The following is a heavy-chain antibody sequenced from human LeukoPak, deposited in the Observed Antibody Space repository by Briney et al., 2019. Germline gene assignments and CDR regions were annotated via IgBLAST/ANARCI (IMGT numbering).Heavy chain of an antibody. CDR3: AMRPYNWNDDGNIDY. CDR2: MNPNSGYT. D-gene: IGHD1-20*01. J-gene: IGHJ4*02. CDR1: GYTFTSYD. Sequence: GASVKVSCEASGYTFTSYDINWVRQATGQGLEWMGWMNPNSGYTGYAQKFQGRVTMTRNTSITTAYMELSSLRSADTAVYYCAMRPYNWNDDGNIDYWGQGTLVTVSS. V-gene: IGHV1-8*01.